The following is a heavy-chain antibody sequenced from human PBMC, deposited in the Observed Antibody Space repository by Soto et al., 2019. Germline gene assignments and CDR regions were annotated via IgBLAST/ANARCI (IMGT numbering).Heavy chain of an antibody. CDR3: ARDSMVDIVTHYGMDV. CDR2: INAGNGNT. V-gene: IGHV1-3*01. J-gene: IGHJ6*02. D-gene: IGHD5-12*01. CDR1: GYTFTSYA. Sequence: ASVKVSCKASGYTFTSYAMHWVRQAPGQRLEWMGWINAGNGNTKYSQKFQGRVTITRDTSASTAYMELSSLRSEDTAVYYCARDSMVDIVTHYGMDVWAQGTTVTVSS.